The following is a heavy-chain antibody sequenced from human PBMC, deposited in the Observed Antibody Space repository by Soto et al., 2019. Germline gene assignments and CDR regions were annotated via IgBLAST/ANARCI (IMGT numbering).Heavy chain of an antibody. J-gene: IGHJ4*02. Sequence: QVQLVQSGAEVKKPGASVKVSCKASGYTFTSYAIHWVRQAPGQRLEWMGWINAGNGNTKYSQKFQGRVTITRDTSASAAYMELSSLRPEDTAVYYSASGSGTYSPVYWGQGTLVTVSS. D-gene: IGHD1-26*01. CDR2: INAGNGNT. CDR1: GYTFTSYA. V-gene: IGHV1-3*01. CDR3: ASGSGTYSPVY.